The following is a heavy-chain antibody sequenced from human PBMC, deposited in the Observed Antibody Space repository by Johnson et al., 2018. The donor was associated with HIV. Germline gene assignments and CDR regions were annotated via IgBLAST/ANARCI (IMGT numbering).Heavy chain of an antibody. D-gene: IGHD3-10*01. CDR3: ARAPRFGRVRGSAFDI. J-gene: IGHJ3*02. Sequence: VQLVESGGGLVQPGGSLRLSCAASGFTFSSYDMHWVRQATGKGLEWVSAIGTAGDTYYPGPVTGRFTISRENAKNSLYLQMNSLRAGDTAVYYCARAPRFGRVRGSAFDIWGQGTMVTVSS. V-gene: IGHV3-13*01. CDR2: IGTAGDT. CDR1: GFTFSSYD.